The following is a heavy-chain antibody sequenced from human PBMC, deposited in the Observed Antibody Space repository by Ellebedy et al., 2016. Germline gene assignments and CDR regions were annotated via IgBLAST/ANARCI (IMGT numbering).Heavy chain of an antibody. Sequence: ASVKVSCKASGYTVTGYYMHWVRQAPGQGLEWMGWINPNSSATKYAQKFQGRVSMTRDTSISTAYMELTRLRSDDTAMYYCVRDVTASRDYWGQGTQVSVSS. CDR1: GYTVTGYY. CDR3: VRDVTASRDY. V-gene: IGHV1-2*02. J-gene: IGHJ4*02. CDR2: INPNSSAT. D-gene: IGHD5-18*01.